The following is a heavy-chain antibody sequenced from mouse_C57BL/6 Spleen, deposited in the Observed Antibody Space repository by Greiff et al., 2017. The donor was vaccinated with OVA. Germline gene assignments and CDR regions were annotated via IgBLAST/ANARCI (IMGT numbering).Heavy chain of an antibody. CDR1: GYTFTGYW. Sequence: VQLQQSGAELMKPGASVKLSCKATGYTFTGYWIEWVKQRPGHGLEWIGEILPGSGSTNYNEKFKGKATFTADTSSNTAYMHISSLTTEDSAIYYGARETPFITRAMDYWGQGTSVTVSS. V-gene: IGHV1-9*01. D-gene: IGHD1-1*01. CDR2: ILPGSGST. CDR3: ARETPFITRAMDY. J-gene: IGHJ4*01.